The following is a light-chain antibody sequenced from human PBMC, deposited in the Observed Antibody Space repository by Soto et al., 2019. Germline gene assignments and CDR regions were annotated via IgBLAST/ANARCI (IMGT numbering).Light chain of an antibody. CDR3: NSYTSTYTGV. Sequence: QSALTQPASVSGSPGQSITISCAGTSSDVGGYKYVSWYQQHPGRAPKLLIYEVSNRPSGVSNRFSGSKSGNTASLTISGLQDEDEADYYCNSYTSTYTGVFGTGTKLTVL. CDR1: SSDVGGYKY. V-gene: IGLV2-14*01. J-gene: IGLJ1*01. CDR2: EVS.